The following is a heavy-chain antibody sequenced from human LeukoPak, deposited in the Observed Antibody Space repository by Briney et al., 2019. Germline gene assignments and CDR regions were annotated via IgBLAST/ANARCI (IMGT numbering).Heavy chain of an antibody. CDR2: INQGGRT. CDR1: GGSFSDYL. Sequence: SETLSLTCAVNGGSFSDYLWTWIRHSPGKGLEWIGEINQGGRTNFNPSLKSRVTISADRSKYHFSLTLRSVTAADTAVYYCARGKRVWFGELMTSFSYFYIDVWGRGTTVIVSS. D-gene: IGHD3-10*01. V-gene: IGHV4-34*01. CDR3: ARGKRVWFGELMTSFSYFYIDV. J-gene: IGHJ6*03.